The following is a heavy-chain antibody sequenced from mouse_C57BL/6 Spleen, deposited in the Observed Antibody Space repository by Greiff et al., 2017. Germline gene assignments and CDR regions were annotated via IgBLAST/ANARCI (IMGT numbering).Heavy chain of an antibody. CDR2: ISSGSSTI. D-gene: IGHD2-4*01. V-gene: IGHV5-17*01. CDR3: ASYDYDEGWFAY. J-gene: IGHJ3*01. CDR1: GFTFSDYG. Sequence: EVKLVESGGGLVKPGGSLKLSCAASGFTFSDYGMHWVRQAPEKGLEWVAYISSGSSTIYYADTVKGRFTISRDNAKNTLFLQMTSLRSEDTAMYYCASYDYDEGWFAYWGQGTLVTVSA.